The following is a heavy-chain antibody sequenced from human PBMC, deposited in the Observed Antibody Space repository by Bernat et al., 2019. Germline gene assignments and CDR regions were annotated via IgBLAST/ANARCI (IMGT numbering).Heavy chain of an antibody. V-gene: IGHV3-23*01. CDR3: AIGPLHSQQDGDY. Sequence: EVQLLESGGGLVQPGGSLRLSCAASGFTFSSYAMSWVRQAPGKGLEWVSAISGIGGSTYNADSVKGRFTISRDNTKNTLYLQMKSLRAEDTAVYYCAIGPLHSQQDGDYWDQGTLVTVSS. CDR2: ISGIGGST. J-gene: IGHJ4*02. CDR1: GFTFSSYA. D-gene: IGHD5-24*01.